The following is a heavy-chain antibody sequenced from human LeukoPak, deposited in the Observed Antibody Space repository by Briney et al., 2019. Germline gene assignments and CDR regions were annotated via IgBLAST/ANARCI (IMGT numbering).Heavy chain of an antibody. CDR1: GFTFSSYA. D-gene: IGHD6-19*01. Sequence: GGSLRLSCAASGFTFSSYAMHWVRQAPGKGLEWVAVISYDGSNKYYADSVKGRFTISRDNSKNTLYLQMNSLRAGDTAVYYCARGKGVAGPFDYWGQGTLVTVSS. V-gene: IGHV3-30-3*01. CDR3: ARGKGVAGPFDY. J-gene: IGHJ4*02. CDR2: ISYDGSNK.